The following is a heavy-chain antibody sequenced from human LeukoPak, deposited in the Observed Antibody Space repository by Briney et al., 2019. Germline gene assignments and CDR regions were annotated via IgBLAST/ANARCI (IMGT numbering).Heavy chain of an antibody. CDR2: FDPEDGET. CDR3: ARDGPDYGDFLWDY. V-gene: IGHV1-24*01. J-gene: IGHJ4*02. D-gene: IGHD4-17*01. CDR1: GYTLTELS. Sequence: GASVKVSCKVSGYTLTELSMHWVRQAPGKGLEWMGGFDPEDGETIYAQKFQGRVTMTEDTSTDTAYMELSSLRSEDTAVYYCARDGPDYGDFLWDYWGQGTLVTVSS.